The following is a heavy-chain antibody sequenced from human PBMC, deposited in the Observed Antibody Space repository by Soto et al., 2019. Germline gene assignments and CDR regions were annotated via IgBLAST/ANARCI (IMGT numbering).Heavy chain of an antibody. V-gene: IGHV3-13*05. J-gene: IGHJ6*02. D-gene: IGHD5-18*01. Sequence: EVQLVESGGGLVQPGGSLRLSCEASGFTFRNYDMHWVRQGTGKGLEWVSGISAAGDPDYADSVEGRFTISRENAQNSFVLQMNSLRVGDTAVYYCARTDSDCYGLDVWGQGTTVIVSS. CDR3: ARTDSDCYGLDV. CDR2: ISAAGDP. CDR1: GFTFRNYD.